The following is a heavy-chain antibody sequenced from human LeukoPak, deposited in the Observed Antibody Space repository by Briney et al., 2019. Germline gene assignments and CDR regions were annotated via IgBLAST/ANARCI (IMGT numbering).Heavy chain of an antibody. V-gene: IGHV3-21*01. CDR2: ISSSSSYI. CDR1: GFTFSSYS. Sequence: GGSLRLSCAASGFTFSSYSMNWVRQAPGKGLEWVSSISSSSSYIYYADSVKGRFTISRDNAKNSLYLQMNSLRAEDTAVYYCARVAPPGYFFDCWGQGTLVTVSS. CDR3: ARVAPPGYFFDC. D-gene: IGHD7-27*01. J-gene: IGHJ4*02.